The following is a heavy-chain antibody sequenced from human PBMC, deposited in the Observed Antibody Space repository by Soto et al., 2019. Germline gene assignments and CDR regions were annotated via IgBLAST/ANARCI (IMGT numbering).Heavy chain of an antibody. Sequence: PSETLSLTCTVSGASVSTAYWSWIRRPPGKRLENIGFIYNGGSPNYNPSLESRVTISPDTSKNQFSLKLSSVTAADTAVYYCARGRIWFGELLVYYYYGMDVWGQGTTVTVSS. CDR1: GASVSTAY. CDR2: IYNGGSP. J-gene: IGHJ6*02. V-gene: IGHV4-59*02. CDR3: ARGRIWFGELLVYYYYGMDV. D-gene: IGHD3-10*01.